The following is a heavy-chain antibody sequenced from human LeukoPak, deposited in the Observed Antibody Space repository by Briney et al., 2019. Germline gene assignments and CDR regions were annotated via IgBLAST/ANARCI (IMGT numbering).Heavy chain of an antibody. CDR3: ARAQSYGGNSEPKYFDY. V-gene: IGHV3-48*04. Sequence: GGSLRLSCAASGFTSSRYSMNWVRQAPGKGLEWVSYISSSTSTIYYADSVKGRFTISRDNARNSLYLQMNSLRAEDTAVYYCARAQSYGGNSEPKYFDYWGQGTLVTVSS. CDR2: ISSSTSTI. CDR1: GFTSSRYS. J-gene: IGHJ4*02. D-gene: IGHD4-23*01.